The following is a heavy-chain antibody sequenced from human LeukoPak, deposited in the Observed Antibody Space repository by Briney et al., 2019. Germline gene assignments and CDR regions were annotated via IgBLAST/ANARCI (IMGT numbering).Heavy chain of an antibody. CDR1: GYTFTDYY. J-gene: IGHJ3*02. CDR2: VDPEDGET. V-gene: IGHV1-69-2*01. CDR3: ATPITMIVVAYDAFDI. D-gene: IGHD3-22*01. Sequence: GASVKISCKASGYTFTDYYMHWVQQAPGKGLEWMGRVDPEDGETIYAEKFQGRVTITADTSTDTAYMELSSLRSEDTAVYYCATPITMIVVAYDAFDIWGQGTMVTVSS.